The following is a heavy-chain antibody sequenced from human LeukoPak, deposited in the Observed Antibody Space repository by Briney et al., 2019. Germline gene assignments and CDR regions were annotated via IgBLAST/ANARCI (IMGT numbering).Heavy chain of an antibody. CDR1: GFSFSRSG. CDR3: AKGMWVVRGVIGDAFDI. CDR2: MSFDGNNK. J-gene: IGHJ3*02. Sequence: GGSLRLSCTASGFSFSRSGMHWVRQAPGKGLEWVAVMSFDGNNKFYTDSVKGRFTISRDNSKNTLYLQMNSLRVGDTAVYYCAKGMWVVRGVIGDAFDIWGQGTMVTVSS. V-gene: IGHV3-30*18. D-gene: IGHD3-10*01.